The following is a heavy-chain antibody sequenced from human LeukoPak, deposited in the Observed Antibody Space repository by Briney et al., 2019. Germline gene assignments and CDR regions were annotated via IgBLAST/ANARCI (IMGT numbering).Heavy chain of an antibody. J-gene: IGHJ5*02. CDR3: ATLGVIAAAGFRNWFDP. D-gene: IGHD6-13*01. Sequence: ASVKVSCKVSGYTLTELSMHWVRQAPGKGLEWMGGFDPEDGETIYAQKFQGRVTMTEDTSTDTAYMELSSLRSEDTAVYYCATLGVIAAAGFRNWFDPWGQGTLVTVSS. V-gene: IGHV1-24*01. CDR2: FDPEDGET. CDR1: GYTLTELS.